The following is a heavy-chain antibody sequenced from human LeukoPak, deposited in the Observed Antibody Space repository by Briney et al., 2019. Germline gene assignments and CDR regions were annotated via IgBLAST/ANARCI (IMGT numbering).Heavy chain of an antibody. V-gene: IGHV3-74*01. Sequence: GGSLRLSCAASGFTFSSYWMHWVRQAPGKGLVWVSRINSDGSSTSYADSVKGRFTISRDNAKNTLYLQMNSLRAEDTAVYYCATLGYYDSSGLDYWGQGTLVTVSS. CDR2: INSDGSST. J-gene: IGHJ4*02. CDR1: GFTFSSYW. D-gene: IGHD3-22*01. CDR3: ATLGYYDSSGLDY.